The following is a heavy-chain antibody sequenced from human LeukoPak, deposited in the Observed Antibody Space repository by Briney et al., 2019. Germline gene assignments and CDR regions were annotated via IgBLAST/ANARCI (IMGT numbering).Heavy chain of an antibody. CDR1: GYSFTKYG. CDR3: SRFYDSSGYDYSDFGY. V-gene: IGHV1-18*01. CDR2: ISTYDGNT. D-gene: IGHD3-22*01. Sequence: ASVKVSCNGSGYSFTKYGISWVRQAPGQGLEWMGWISTYDGNTKYAQNVQGRVTMTTDTSTTTAYMELRSLRSDDTAVYYCSRFYDSSGYDYSDFGYWGQGTLVTVSS. J-gene: IGHJ4*02.